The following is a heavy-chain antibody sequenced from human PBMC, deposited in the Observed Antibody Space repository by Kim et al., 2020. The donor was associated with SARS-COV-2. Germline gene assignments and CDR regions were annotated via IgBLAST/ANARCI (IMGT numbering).Heavy chain of an antibody. Sequence: GESLKISCKGSGDNFNKYWIGWVRQMPGKDLEWMGNIFPDDSDTRYSPSFQGQVTISADKSINTAYLQWSGLRASDTAVYYCARMGADYDTRGFYYALFDYWGQGTLVTVSS. D-gene: IGHD3-22*01. J-gene: IGHJ4*02. CDR2: IFPDDSDT. V-gene: IGHV5-51*01. CDR3: ARMGADYDTRGFYYALFDY. CDR1: GDNFNKYW.